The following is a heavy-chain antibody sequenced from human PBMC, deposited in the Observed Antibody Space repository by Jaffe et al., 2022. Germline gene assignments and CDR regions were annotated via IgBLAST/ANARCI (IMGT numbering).Heavy chain of an antibody. V-gene: IGHV2-5*01. CDR3: AHRHRAIVVVPALYHDAFDI. Sequence: QITLKESGPTLVKPTQTLTLTCTFSGFSLSTSGVGVGWIRQPPGKALEWLALIYWNDDKRYSPSLKSRLTITKDTSKNQVVLTMTNMDPVDTATYYCAHRHRAIVVVPALYHDAFDIWGQGTMVTVSS. CDR1: GFSLSTSGVG. J-gene: IGHJ3*02. D-gene: IGHD2-2*01. CDR2: IYWNDDK.